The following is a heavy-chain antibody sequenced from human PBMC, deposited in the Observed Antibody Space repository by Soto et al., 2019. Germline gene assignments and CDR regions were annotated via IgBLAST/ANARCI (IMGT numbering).Heavy chain of an antibody. CDR1: GGTFSNFA. D-gene: IGHD3-22*01. CDR3: ARGPDYEGYFDY. Sequence: QVRLEQSGAELKKPGSSVKVSCEASGGTFSNFAITWVRQAPGQGLEWKGVIILPFGTPNYAEKFQGRVTIRADESMTTAYMELSGLTSEDTAVYYCARGPDYEGYFDYWGRGTLVTVSS. J-gene: IGHJ4*02. CDR2: IILPFGTP. V-gene: IGHV1-69*12.